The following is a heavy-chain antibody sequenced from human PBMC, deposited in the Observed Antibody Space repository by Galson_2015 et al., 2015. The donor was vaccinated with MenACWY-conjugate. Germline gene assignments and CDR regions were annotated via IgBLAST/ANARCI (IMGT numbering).Heavy chain of an antibody. CDR1: GFTFSSYC. D-gene: IGHD3-22*01. CDR3: ARVSSGYYVNFQR. CDR2: ISSSSSTI. V-gene: IGHV3-48*02. J-gene: IGHJ1*01. Sequence: SLRLSCAASGFTFSSYCMNWVRQAPGKGLEWVSYISSSSSTIYYADSVKGRFTISRDNAKNSLYLQMNSLRDEDTAVYYCARVSSGYYVNFQRWGQGTLVTVSS.